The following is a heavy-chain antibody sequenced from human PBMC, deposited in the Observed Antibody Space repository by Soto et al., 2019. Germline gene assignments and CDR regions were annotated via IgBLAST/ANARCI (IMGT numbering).Heavy chain of an antibody. CDR1: GFTFSSYA. J-gene: IGHJ5*02. CDR3: AKDADFDWLLSHNWFDP. D-gene: IGHD3-9*01. CDR2: ISGSGGST. Sequence: PGGSLRLSYAASGFTFSSYAMSWVRQAPGKGLEWVSAISGSGGSTYYADSVKGRFTISRDNSKNTLYLQMNSLRAEDTAVYYCAKDADFDWLLSHNWFDPWGQGTLVTVSS. V-gene: IGHV3-23*01.